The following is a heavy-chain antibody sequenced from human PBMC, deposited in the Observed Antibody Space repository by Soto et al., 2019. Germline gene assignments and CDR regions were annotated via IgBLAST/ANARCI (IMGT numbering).Heavy chain of an antibody. CDR2: INPNSGGT. J-gene: IGHJ4*02. CDR1: GYTFTGYY. Sequence: ASVKVSCKASGYTFTGYYMHWVRQAPGQGLEWMGWINPNSGGTNYAQKFQGWVTMTRDTSISTAYMELSRLRSEDTAVYYCARCAGYSSSSEIDYWGQGTLVTVSS. D-gene: IGHD6-13*01. CDR3: ARCAGYSSSSEIDY. V-gene: IGHV1-2*04.